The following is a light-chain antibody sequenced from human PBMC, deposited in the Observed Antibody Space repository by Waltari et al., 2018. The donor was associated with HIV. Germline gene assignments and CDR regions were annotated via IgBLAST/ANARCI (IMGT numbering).Light chain of an antibody. CDR1: QSISSN. J-gene: IGKJ1*01. CDR2: DAS. Sequence: EIVMTQSPATLSVSPGQRATVSCWAIQSISSNLAWYQQRPGQAPRLLVYDASTRVAGIPARFSASGFATEFTLTISSLQSEDFAVYYCQQYNDWLSWTFGQGTKVEMK. CDR3: QQYNDWLSWT. V-gene: IGKV3-15*01.